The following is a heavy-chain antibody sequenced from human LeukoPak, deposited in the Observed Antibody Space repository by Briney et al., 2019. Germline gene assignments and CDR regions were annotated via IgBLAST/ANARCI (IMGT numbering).Heavy chain of an antibody. V-gene: IGHV1-46*01. CDR1: GYTFTNYH. D-gene: IGHD3-22*01. CDR2: INPSGDST. CDR3: ATAGGYYGDY. J-gene: IGHJ4*02. Sequence: GASVKVSCKASGYTFTNYHLHWVRQAPGQGLEWMGIINPSGDSTTYAQKFQGRVTVTRDTSTSTVYMELSSLTSEDTAVYYCATAGGYYGDYWGQGTLVTVSS.